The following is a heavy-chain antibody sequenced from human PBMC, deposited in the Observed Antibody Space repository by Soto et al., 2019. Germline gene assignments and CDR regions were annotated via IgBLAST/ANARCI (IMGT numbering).Heavy chain of an antibody. D-gene: IGHD2-2*02. CDR1: GFTFSSYS. CDR2: ISSSSSYI. CDR3: AREDIVVVPAAIEYYYYGMDV. J-gene: IGHJ6*04. Sequence: PGGSLRLSCAASGFTFSSYSMNWARQAPGKGLEWVSSISSSSSYIYYADSVKGRFTISRDNAKNSLYLQMNSLRAEDTAVYYCAREDIVVVPAAIEYYYYGMDVWGKGPRSPSPQ. V-gene: IGHV3-21*01.